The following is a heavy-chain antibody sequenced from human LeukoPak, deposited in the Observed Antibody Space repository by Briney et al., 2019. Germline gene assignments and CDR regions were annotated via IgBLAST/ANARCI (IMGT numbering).Heavy chain of an antibody. Sequence: GGSLRLSCAASGFTFSSYAMHLVRQAPGKGLEYVSAISSNGGSTYYANSVKGRFTISRDNSKNTLYLQMGSLRAEDMAVYYCARRRGSYAFDIWGQGTMVTVSS. CDR2: ISSNGGST. CDR1: GFTFSSYA. J-gene: IGHJ3*02. V-gene: IGHV3-64*01. CDR3: ARRRGSYAFDI.